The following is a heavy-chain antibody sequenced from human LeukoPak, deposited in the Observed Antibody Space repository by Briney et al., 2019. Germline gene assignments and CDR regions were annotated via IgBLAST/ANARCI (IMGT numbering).Heavy chain of an antibody. CDR1: GYTFTGYG. CDR3: ARDLTPTLGYCTNGVCRDYYYGMDV. J-gene: IGHJ6*02. Sequence: ASVKVSCKASGYTFTGYGISWVRQAPGQGLEWMGWISAYNGNTNYAQKLQGRVTMTTDTSTSTAYMELRSLRSDDTAVYYCARDLTPTLGYCTNGVCRDYYYGMDVWGQGTTVTVSS. V-gene: IGHV1-18*01. D-gene: IGHD2-8*01. CDR2: ISAYNGNT.